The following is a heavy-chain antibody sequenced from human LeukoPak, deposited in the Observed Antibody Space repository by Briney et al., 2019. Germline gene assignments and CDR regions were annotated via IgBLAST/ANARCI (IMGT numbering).Heavy chain of an antibody. CDR3: ATLSEDQAYNWNYNY. CDR1: GYTFTNNF. V-gene: IGHV1-24*01. J-gene: IGHJ4*02. D-gene: IGHD1-7*01. CDR2: FDPEDGET. Sequence: ASVKVSCKAFGYTFTNNFMHWVRQAPGKGLEWMGGFDPEDGETIYAQKFQGRVTMTEDTSTDTAYMELSSLRSEDTAVYYCATLSEDQAYNWNYNYWGQGTLVTVSS.